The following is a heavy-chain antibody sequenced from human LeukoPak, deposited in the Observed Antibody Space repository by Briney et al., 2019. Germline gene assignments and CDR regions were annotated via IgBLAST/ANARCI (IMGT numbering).Heavy chain of an antibody. CDR1: GGSFSGYY. CDR3: ARDMDSSSSGLAFDI. CDR2: INHSGST. J-gene: IGHJ3*02. D-gene: IGHD6-6*01. Sequence: SETLSPTCAVYGGSFSGYYWSWIRQPPGKGLEWIGEINHSGSTNYNPSLKSRVTISVDTSKNQFSLKLSSVTAADTAVYYCARDMDSSSSGLAFDIWGQGTMVTVSS. V-gene: IGHV4-34*01.